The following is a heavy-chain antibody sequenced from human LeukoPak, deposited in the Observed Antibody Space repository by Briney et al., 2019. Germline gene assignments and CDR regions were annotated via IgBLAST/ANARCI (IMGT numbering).Heavy chain of an antibody. D-gene: IGHD3-9*01. V-gene: IGHV7-4-1*02. CDR3: ARTSSGGYYDILTGHYYYGMDV. CDR1: GYTFTSYA. CDR2: INTNTGNP. J-gene: IGHJ6*02. Sequence: GASVKVSCKASGYTFTSYAMNWVRQAPGQGLEWMGWINTNTGNPTYAQGFTGRFAFSLDTSVSTAYLQISSLKAEDTAVYYCARTSSGGYYDILTGHYYYGMDVWGQGTTVTVSS.